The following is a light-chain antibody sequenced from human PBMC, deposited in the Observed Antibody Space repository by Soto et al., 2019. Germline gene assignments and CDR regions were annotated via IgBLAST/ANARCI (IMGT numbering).Light chain of an antibody. V-gene: IGLV2-11*01. Sequence: QSALTQPRSVSGSPGQSVSISCTGTTSDVGAYNYVSWYQQHPGKVPRLMIYEVSSRPSGVSNRFSGSKSGNTASLTISGLQPEDEADYYCCSYAGSYIHVVFGEGTKLTVL. CDR1: TSDVGAYNY. CDR2: EVS. CDR3: CSYAGSYIHVV. J-gene: IGLJ2*01.